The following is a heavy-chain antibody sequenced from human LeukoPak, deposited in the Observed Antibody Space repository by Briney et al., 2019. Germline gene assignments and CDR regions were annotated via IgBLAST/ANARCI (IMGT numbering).Heavy chain of an antibody. J-gene: IGHJ6*02. Sequence: GGSLRLSCAASGFTFSSYAMSCVRQAPGKGLEWVSTISGSGGSTYYADSVKGRFTISRDNSKNTLYLQMNSLRAEDTAVYYCAREALVTIYYGMDVWGQGTTVTVSS. CDR1: GFTFSSYA. D-gene: IGHD5-18*01. V-gene: IGHV3-23*01. CDR3: AREALVTIYYGMDV. CDR2: ISGSGGST.